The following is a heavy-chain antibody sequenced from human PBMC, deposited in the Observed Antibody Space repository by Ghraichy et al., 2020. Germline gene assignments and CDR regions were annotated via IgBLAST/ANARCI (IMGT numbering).Heavy chain of an antibody. Sequence: GGSLRLSCAASGFTFSDYHMSWIRQAPGKGLEWVSSISSHGSSTYYADSVKSRFTISRDNAKNSLYLQTDSLRVEDTAVYYCARRSGRGYIIMAAFDYWGQGTLVTVSS. CDR3: ARRSGRGYIIMAAFDY. D-gene: IGHD1-26*01. CDR2: ISSHGSST. CDR1: GFTFSDYH. V-gene: IGHV3-11*01. J-gene: IGHJ4*02.